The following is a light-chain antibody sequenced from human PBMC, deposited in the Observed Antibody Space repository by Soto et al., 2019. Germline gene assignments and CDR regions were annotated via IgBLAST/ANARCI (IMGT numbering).Light chain of an antibody. Sequence: DIQMTQSPSSLSASEGDGVTITCQASQDISKYLNWYQQKPGKAPKLLIYEAFNLETGVPPRFSGSGSGTKFTLSISSLQPEDLATYYCQQYDNLPLTFGGGTKVEI. V-gene: IGKV1-33*01. J-gene: IGKJ4*01. CDR2: EAF. CDR1: QDISKY. CDR3: QQYDNLPLT.